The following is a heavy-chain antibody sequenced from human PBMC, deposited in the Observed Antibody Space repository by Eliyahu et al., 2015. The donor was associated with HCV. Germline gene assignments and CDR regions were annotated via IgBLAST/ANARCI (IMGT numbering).Heavy chain of an antibody. V-gene: IGHV3-74*03. CDR3: ARREAVTGVLDL. Sequence: EVQLVESGGGLVQPGGSLXLSCAASGFTFXSFWMHWVRPGSGKGVVWVSRMNSDGSSILYADSVKGRFTISRDNAKNTVYLQMNDLRAEDTGIYYCARREAVTGVLDLWGQGTWVTVSS. CDR2: MNSDGSSI. CDR1: GFTFXSFW. J-gene: IGHJ5*02. D-gene: IGHD3-9*01.